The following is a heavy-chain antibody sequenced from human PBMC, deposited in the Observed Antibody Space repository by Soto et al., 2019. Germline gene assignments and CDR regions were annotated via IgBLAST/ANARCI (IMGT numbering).Heavy chain of an antibody. V-gene: IGHV3-7*03. J-gene: IGHJ5*02. CDR3: ARDREYSGYDRKYNWFDP. CDR1: GFTFSSYW. D-gene: IGHD5-12*01. CDR2: IKQDGSEK. Sequence: GGSLRLSCAAPGFTFSSYWMSWVRQAPGKGLEWVANIKQDGSEKYYVDSVKGRFTISRDNAKNSLYLQMNSLRAEDTAVYYCARDREYSGYDRKYNWFDPWGQGSLVTVSS.